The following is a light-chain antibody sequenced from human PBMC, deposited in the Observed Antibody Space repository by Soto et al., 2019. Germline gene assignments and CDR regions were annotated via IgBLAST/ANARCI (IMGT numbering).Light chain of an antibody. CDR3: NSYTSSTTWV. J-gene: IGLJ3*02. CDR1: SNDIGGYNY. V-gene: IGLV2-14*01. Sequence: QSALTQPASVSGSPGQSITISCTGTSNDIGGYNYVSWYQQYPDKAPKLMIYEVSNRPSGVSNRFSGSKSGNTASLTISGLQAEDEANYYCNSYTSSTTWVFGGGTKLTVL. CDR2: EVS.